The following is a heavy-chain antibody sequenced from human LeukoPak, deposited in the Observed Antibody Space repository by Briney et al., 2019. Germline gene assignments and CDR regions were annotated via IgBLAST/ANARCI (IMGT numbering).Heavy chain of an antibody. D-gene: IGHD6-19*01. CDR3: ARFADSSPGPFHI. CDR1: GYSFTSYW. V-gene: IGHV5-51*01. Sequence: PGESLKISCKGSGYSFTSYWIGWVRQMPGKGLEWMGIIYPGDSDTRYSPSFQGQVTISADKSISTAYVQWTTLKASDTAMYYCARFADSSPGPFHIWGQGTMVTVSS. CDR2: IYPGDSDT. J-gene: IGHJ3*02.